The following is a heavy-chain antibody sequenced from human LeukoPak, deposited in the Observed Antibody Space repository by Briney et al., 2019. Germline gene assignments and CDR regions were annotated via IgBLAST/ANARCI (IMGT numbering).Heavy chain of an antibody. Sequence: SETLSLTCAVYGGSFSGYYWSWIRKPPGKGLEWIGEINHSGSTNYNPSLKSRVTISVDTSKNQFSLKLSSVTAADTAVYYCARGIRIMIFGVVPYGMDVWGQGTMVTASS. J-gene: IGHJ6*02. CDR2: INHSGST. V-gene: IGHV4-34*01. CDR1: GGSFSGYY. D-gene: IGHD3-3*01. CDR3: ARGIRIMIFGVVPYGMDV.